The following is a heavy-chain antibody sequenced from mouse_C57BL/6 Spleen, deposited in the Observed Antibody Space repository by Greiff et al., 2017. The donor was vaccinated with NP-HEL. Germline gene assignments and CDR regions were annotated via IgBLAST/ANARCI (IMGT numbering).Heavy chain of an antibody. CDR3: TGTYSNYGGFAY. D-gene: IGHD2-5*01. Sequence: VKLQQSGAELVRPGASVTLSCKASGYTFTDYEMHWVKQTPVHGLEWIGAIDPETGGTAYNQKFKGKAILTADKSSSTAYMELRSLTSEDSAVYYCTGTYSNYGGFAYWGQGTLVTVSA. CDR1: GYTFTDYE. V-gene: IGHV1-15*01. CDR2: IDPETGGT. J-gene: IGHJ3*01.